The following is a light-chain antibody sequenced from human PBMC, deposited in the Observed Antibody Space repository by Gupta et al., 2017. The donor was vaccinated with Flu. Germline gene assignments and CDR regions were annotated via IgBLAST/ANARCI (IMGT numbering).Light chain of an antibody. J-gene: IGLJ1*01. CDR3: QVWDTSAYV. CDR1: KIETRN. CDR2: KDR. Sequence: ALGQTARITCGGYKIETRNVHWYQQKPGQDPVLVLFKDRSRPAGSPERFSGSNSRNTATLSIGSAQGEDEDDYYCQVWDTSAYVFGTGTSVTVL. V-gene: IGLV3-9*01.